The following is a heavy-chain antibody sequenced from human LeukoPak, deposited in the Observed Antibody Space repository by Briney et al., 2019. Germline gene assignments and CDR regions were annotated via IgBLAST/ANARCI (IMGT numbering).Heavy chain of an antibody. CDR1: GFTFSSYG. CDR3: ARARSIAAAEIYYMDV. Sequence: GGSLRLSCAASGFTFSSYGMSWVRQAPGKGLEWVANIKQDGSEKYYVDSVKGRFTISRDNAKNSLYLQMNSLRAEDTAVYYCARARSIAAAEIYYMDVWGKGTTVTVSS. D-gene: IGHD6-13*01. J-gene: IGHJ6*03. CDR2: IKQDGSEK. V-gene: IGHV3-7*01.